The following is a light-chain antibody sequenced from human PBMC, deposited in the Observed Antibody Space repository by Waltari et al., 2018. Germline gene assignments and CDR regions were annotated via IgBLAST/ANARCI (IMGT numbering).Light chain of an antibody. Sequence: EIVLTQSPATLSLSPGERATLSFRTSQSVNSYLAWYQHKPGQAPRLLIYDASNRATGIPARFSGSGSVTDFTLTISSIEPDDFALYYCQQRFTCPSMTCGQGTRLEIK. V-gene: IGKV3-11*01. CDR2: DAS. CDR3: QQRFTCPSMT. J-gene: IGKJ5*01. CDR1: QSVNSY.